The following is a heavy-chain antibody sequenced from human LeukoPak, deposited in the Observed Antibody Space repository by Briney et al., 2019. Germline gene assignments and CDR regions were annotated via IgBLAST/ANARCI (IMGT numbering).Heavy chain of an antibody. J-gene: IGHJ4*02. CDR2: ISSSGSTI. V-gene: IGHV3-48*03. D-gene: IGHD2-8*01. CDR1: GFTFSSYE. CDR3: ARGDTPPSLIVLMVYAIGGIDY. Sequence: GGSLRLSCAASGFTFSSYEMNWVRQAPGKGLEWVSYISSSGSTIYYADSVKGRFTISRDNAKNSLYLQMNSLRAEDTAVYYCARGDTPPSLIVLMVYAIGGIDYWGQGTLVTVSS.